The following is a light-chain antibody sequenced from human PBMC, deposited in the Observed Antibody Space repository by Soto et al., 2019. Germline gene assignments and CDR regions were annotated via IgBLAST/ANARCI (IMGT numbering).Light chain of an antibody. V-gene: IGKV1-9*01. CDR2: GAS. J-gene: IGKJ2*01. CDR1: QGISSY. CDR3: QQYGSSSYT. Sequence: DIQLTQSPSFLSASVGDRVTIPCRASQGISSYLAWFQQKPGKAPKLLIYGASTLQSGVPSRFSGSGPGTEFTLTISRLEPEDFAVYFCQQYGSSSYTFGQGTKLEIK.